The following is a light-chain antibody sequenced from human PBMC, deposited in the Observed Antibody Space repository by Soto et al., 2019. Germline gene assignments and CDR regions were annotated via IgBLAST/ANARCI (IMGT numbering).Light chain of an antibody. CDR1: QDISNY. V-gene: IGKV1-33*01. Sequence: DIQMTQSPSSLSASVGDRVTITCQASQDISNYLNWYQQKPGKAPKLLIYDASNLETGVPSRFSGSGSGTDFTFTISSLQPEDIATYYCQQYDNLHPWTFGQGIKVEIK. CDR2: DAS. J-gene: IGKJ1*01. CDR3: QQYDNLHPWT.